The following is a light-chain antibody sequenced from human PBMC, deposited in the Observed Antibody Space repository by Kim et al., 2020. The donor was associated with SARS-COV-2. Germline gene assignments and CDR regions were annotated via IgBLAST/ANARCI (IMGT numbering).Light chain of an antibody. CDR2: EDN. V-gene: IGLV6-57*01. Sequence: GKAVTISCTRNFGNIASKYVQWYQQRPGSSPTPVILEDNQRPSGVPDRFSGSIDTSSNSASLTISGLSIEDEADYYCQSYADFNWVFGGGTQLTVL. CDR1: FGNIASKY. CDR3: QSYADFNWV. J-gene: IGLJ3*02.